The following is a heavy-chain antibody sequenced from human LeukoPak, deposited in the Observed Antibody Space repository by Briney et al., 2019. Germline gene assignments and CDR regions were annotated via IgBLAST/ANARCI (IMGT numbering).Heavy chain of an antibody. D-gene: IGHD6-13*01. V-gene: IGHV3-30-3*01. CDR3: ARLGSSWYYFDY. J-gene: IGHJ4*02. CDR2: ISYDGSGK. CDR1: GFTFSDYA. Sequence: GGSLRLSCAASGFTFSDYAMHWVRQAPGKGLEWVALISYDGSGKYHADFVKGRFTISRDNSKGTLYLEMNSLRAEDTAVYYCARLGSSWYYFDYWGQGTLVTVSS.